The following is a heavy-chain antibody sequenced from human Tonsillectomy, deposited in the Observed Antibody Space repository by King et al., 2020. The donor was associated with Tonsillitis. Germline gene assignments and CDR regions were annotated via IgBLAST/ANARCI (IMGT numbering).Heavy chain of an antibody. CDR3: AAEVRHYYDSSNNEN. Sequence: QLVESGPEVKKPGTSVKVSCKASGFTFTSSAMQWVRQARGQRLEWIGWIVVGSGNTNYAQKFQERVTITRDMSTSTAYMELSSLRSEHTAVYYWAAEVRHYYDSSNNENWGQGTLVTVSP. CDR1: GFTFTSSA. CDR2: IVVGSGNT. D-gene: IGHD3-22*01. J-gene: IGHJ4*02. V-gene: IGHV1-58*02.